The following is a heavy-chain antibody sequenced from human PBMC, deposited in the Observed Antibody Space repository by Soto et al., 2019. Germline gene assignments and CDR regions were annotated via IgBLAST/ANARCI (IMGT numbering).Heavy chain of an antibody. CDR3: ASVASRWYPYFFDS. J-gene: IGHJ4*02. CDR2: IIPYYKTL. Sequence: QEQVVQSVAEVRNPGSSVKLSCKASEVTFNIYAIAWVRQAPVQGLEWMGGIIPYYKTLNYAQKFQDRVTITADDSTNTVYKELSSLRSDDTAVYFCASVASRWYPYFFDSWAQGTLVTVSS. D-gene: IGHD6-13*01. CDR1: EVTFNIYA. V-gene: IGHV1-69*01.